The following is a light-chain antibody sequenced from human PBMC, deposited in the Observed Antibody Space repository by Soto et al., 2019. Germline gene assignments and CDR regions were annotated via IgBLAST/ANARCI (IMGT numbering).Light chain of an antibody. CDR1: QNLSSY. Sequence: EIVLTQSPGTLSLSPGERATLSCRASQNLSSYLAWYQQKPGQAPRLLICGESSRATGNPDRFSGSGSGTDFTLTISRLEPEDFAVYYCRQYGSSPSYTFGQGTKLEIK. J-gene: IGKJ2*01. CDR3: RQYGSSPSYT. V-gene: IGKV3-20*01. CDR2: GES.